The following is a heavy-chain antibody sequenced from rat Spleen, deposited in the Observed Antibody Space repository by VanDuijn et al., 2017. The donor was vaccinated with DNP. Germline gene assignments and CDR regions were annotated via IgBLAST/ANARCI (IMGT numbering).Heavy chain of an antibody. D-gene: IGHD1-6*01. J-gene: IGHJ2*01. CDR2: ITSSGGST. CDR3: ARDRGVYYGPHYFDY. CDR1: GFTFSDYY. V-gene: IGHV5-25*01. Sequence: EVQLVASGGGLVQPGRSLKLSCAASGFTFSDYYMAWVRQVPGKGLEWVASITSSGGSTYYPDSVKGRFTISRDNAKNTLYLQMNSLRSEDTATYYCARDRGVYYGPHYFDYWGQGVMVTVSS.